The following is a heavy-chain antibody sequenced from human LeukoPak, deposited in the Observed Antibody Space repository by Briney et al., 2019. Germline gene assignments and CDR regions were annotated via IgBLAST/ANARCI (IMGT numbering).Heavy chain of an antibody. CDR3: ARDIAVSGNYFDY. J-gene: IGHJ4*02. CDR1: GFTFSNHW. CDR2: INSDMSST. V-gene: IGHV3-74*01. Sequence: GGSLRLSCAASGFTFSNHWMHWVRQAPGKGLVWVSRINSDMSSTNYADSVKGRFTISRDNAKNTLYLQMNSLRAEDTAEYYCARDIAVSGNYFDYWGQGTLVTVSS. D-gene: IGHD6-19*01.